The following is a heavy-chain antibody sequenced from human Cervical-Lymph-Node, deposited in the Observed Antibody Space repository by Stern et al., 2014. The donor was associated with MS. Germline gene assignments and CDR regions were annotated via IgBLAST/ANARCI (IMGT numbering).Heavy chain of an antibody. CDR1: GFSLTTSGVS. CDR3: AHRPMESLGRPFDY. J-gene: IGHJ4*02. D-gene: IGHD1-1*01. Sequence: QITLKESGPTVVKPTQTLTLTCTFSGFSLTTSGVSVSWIRQPPGKALAWIALIFWGDEKSYSASLRSRPTINQDPFKNNEALTMINMDPVETATYYCAHRPMESLGRPFDYWGQGTLVTVSS. CDR2: IFWGDEK. V-gene: IGHV2-5*02.